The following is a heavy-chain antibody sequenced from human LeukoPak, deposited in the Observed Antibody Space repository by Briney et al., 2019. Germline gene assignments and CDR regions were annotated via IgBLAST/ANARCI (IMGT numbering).Heavy chain of an antibody. Sequence: GGSLRLSCAASGFTLSSFAMTWVRQAPGKGLEWVSSISGSGSTYHADSVKGRFTISRDNSKNTLYLQMNSLRAEDTAVYYCAKGNWFDPWGQGTLVTVSS. CDR3: AKGNWFDP. V-gene: IGHV3-23*01. CDR1: GFTLSSFA. CDR2: ISGSGST. J-gene: IGHJ5*02.